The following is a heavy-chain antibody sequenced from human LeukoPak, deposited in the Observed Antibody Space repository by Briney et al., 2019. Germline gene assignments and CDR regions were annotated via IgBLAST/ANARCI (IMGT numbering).Heavy chain of an antibody. CDR3: ARDLAYGSGSYNY. CDR2: INPNSGGT. D-gene: IGHD3-10*01. CDR1: GYTFTGYY. Sequence: ASVKVSCKASGYTFTGYYMHWVRQAPGQGLEWMGWINPNSGGTNYAQKFQGRVTMTRDTSISTAYMELSRLRSDDTAVYYCARDLAYGSGSYNYWGQGTLVTVSS. J-gene: IGHJ4*02. V-gene: IGHV1-2*02.